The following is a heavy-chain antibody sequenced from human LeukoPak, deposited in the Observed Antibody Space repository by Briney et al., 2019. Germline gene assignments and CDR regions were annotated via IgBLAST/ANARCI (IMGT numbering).Heavy chain of an antibody. CDR2: INPNSGGT. CDR1: GYTFTGYY. CDR3: ARVGSGGSCYSV. D-gene: IGHD2-15*01. J-gene: IGHJ4*02. Sequence: ASVKVSCTASGYTFTGYYMHWVRQAPGQGLEWMGWINPNSGGTNYAQKFQGRVTMTRDTSISTAYMELSRLRSDDTAVYYCARVGSGGSCYSVWGQGTLVTVSS. V-gene: IGHV1-2*02.